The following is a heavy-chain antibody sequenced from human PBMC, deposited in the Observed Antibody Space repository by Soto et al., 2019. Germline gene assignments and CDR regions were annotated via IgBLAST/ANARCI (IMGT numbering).Heavy chain of an antibody. CDR2: IYYSGST. D-gene: IGHD4-4*01. Sequence: SETLSLTCTVSGGSISSGDYYWSWIRQPPGKGLEWIGYIYYSGSTYYNPSLKSRVTISVDTSKNQFSLKLSSVTAADTAVYYCARGELRTTVTPFYGMDVWGQGTTVTVSS. CDR3: ARGELRTTVTPFYGMDV. CDR1: GGSISSGDYY. V-gene: IGHV4-30-4*01. J-gene: IGHJ6*02.